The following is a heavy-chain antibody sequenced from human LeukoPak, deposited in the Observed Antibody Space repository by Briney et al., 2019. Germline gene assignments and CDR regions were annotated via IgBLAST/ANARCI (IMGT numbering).Heavy chain of an antibody. Sequence: GGSLRLSCAASGFTFSSYWMHWVRQAPGKGMVWVSRINSDGSSTIYADSVKGRCTISRDNARNTLYLQMNSLRAEDTAVYYCATTREAIRNWGQGTLVTVSS. CDR3: ATTREAIRN. J-gene: IGHJ4*02. CDR1: GFTFSSYW. V-gene: IGHV3-74*01. CDR2: INSDGSST. D-gene: IGHD5-12*01.